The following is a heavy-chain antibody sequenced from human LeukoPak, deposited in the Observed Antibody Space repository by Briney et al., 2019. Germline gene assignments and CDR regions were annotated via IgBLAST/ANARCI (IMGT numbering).Heavy chain of an antibody. Sequence: ASVKVSCKASGYTFTRNGMSWVRQATGQGLDWMGWIRSYDGNKNYAEKFQGRVNLTTDTSTSKAYMELRRLSCDDTSVYYRARKGARDSGWSGDEAFDIWGQGTMVTVSS. D-gene: IGHD6-19*01. CDR3: ARKGARDSGWSGDEAFDI. CDR2: IRSYDGNK. CDR1: GYTFTRNG. J-gene: IGHJ3*02. V-gene: IGHV1-18*01.